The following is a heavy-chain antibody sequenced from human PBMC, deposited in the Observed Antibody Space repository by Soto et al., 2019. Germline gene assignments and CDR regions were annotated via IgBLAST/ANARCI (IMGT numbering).Heavy chain of an antibody. Sequence: EVQLVESGGGLVQPGGSLRLSCAASGFTVSSNYMNWVRQAPGKGLEWVSVIYSGGSTYYADSVKGRFSISRDNSKNRLYLEMNRLRAEDTAVYYCAREEVVDTRYGMDVWGRGTTVTVSS. D-gene: IGHD2-15*01. J-gene: IGHJ6*02. V-gene: IGHV3-66*01. CDR2: IYSGGST. CDR1: GFTVSSNY. CDR3: AREEVVDTRYGMDV.